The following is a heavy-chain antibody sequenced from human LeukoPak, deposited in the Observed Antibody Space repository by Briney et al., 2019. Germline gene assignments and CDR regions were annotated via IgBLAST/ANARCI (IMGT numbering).Heavy chain of an antibody. CDR1: GYTFTGYY. CDR2: INPNSGGT. J-gene: IGHJ4*02. D-gene: IGHD3-22*01. V-gene: IGHV1-2*02. Sequence: ASVKVSCKASGYTFTGYYMHWVRQAPGQGLEWMGWINPNSGGTNYAQKFQGRVTMTRDTSISTAYMELSRLRSDDTAVYYCAGCFYYDSSGYYPHWGQGTLVTVSS. CDR3: AGCFYYDSSGYYPH.